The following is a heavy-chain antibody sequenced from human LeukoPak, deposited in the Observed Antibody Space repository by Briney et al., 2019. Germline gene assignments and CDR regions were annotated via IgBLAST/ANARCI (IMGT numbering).Heavy chain of an antibody. J-gene: IGHJ5*02. V-gene: IGHV1-2*06. Sequence: ASVKVSCKASGYTFTDYYMHWLRQAPGQGLEWMGRINSKSGGTTYAQNFQGRVTMTRDTSISTAYMELSRLRSDDTAVYYCARSRSGGENWFDPWGQGTLVTVSS. CDR3: ARSRSGGENWFDP. D-gene: IGHD2-15*01. CDR2: INSKSGGT. CDR1: GYTFTDYY.